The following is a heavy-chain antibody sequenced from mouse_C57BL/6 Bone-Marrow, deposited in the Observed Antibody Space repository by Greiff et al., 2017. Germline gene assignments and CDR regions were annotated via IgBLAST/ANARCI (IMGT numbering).Heavy chain of an antibody. CDR2: INPNNGGT. V-gene: IGHV1-18*01. J-gene: IGHJ3*01. CDR1: GYTFTDYN. Sequence: EVQLQQSGPELVKPGASVKIPCKASGYTFTDYNMDWVKQSHGKSLEWIGDINPNNGGTIYNQKFKGKAPLTVDKSSRTAYMELRSLTSEDTAVYYCARLWSDSAYWGQGTLVTVSA. CDR3: ARLWSDSAY. D-gene: IGHD1-1*02.